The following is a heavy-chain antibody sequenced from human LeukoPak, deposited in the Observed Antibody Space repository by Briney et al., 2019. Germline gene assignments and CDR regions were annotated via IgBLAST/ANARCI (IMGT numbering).Heavy chain of an antibody. V-gene: IGHV4-34*01. CDR3: ARGSANYYDSSGYFPLDY. CDR1: GGSFSGYY. J-gene: IGHJ4*02. Sequence: SETLSLTCAVYGGSFSGYYWSWIRRPPGKGLEWIGEINHSGSTNYNPSLKSRVTISVDTSKNQFSLKLSSVTAADTAVYYCARGSANYYDSSGYFPLDYWGQGTLVTVSS. CDR2: INHSGST. D-gene: IGHD3-22*01.